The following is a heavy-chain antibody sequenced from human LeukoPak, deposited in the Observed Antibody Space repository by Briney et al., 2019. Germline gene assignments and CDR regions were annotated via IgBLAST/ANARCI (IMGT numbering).Heavy chain of an antibody. V-gene: IGHV3-7*03. D-gene: IGHD3-10*01. CDR3: AKEGYGSGSYYPEDWFDP. CDR2: IKQDGSEK. Sequence: GGSLRLSCAASGFTFSSHAMGWVRQAAEKGLEWVANIKQDGSEKYYVDSVKGRFTISRDNAKNSLYLQMNSLRAEDTAVYYCAKEGYGSGSYYPEDWFDPWGQGTLVTVSS. J-gene: IGHJ5*02. CDR1: GFTFSSHA.